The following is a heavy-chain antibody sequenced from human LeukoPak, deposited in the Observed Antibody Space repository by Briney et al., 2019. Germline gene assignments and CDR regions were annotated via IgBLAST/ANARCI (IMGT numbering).Heavy chain of an antibody. Sequence: VASVKVSCKASGGTFSSYAISWVRQAPGQGLEWMGGIIPNFGTANYAQKFQGRVTITADESTSTAYMELSSLRSEDTAVYYCAIWTTVTTFYYYYGMDVWGQGTTVTVSS. CDR1: GGTFSSYA. D-gene: IGHD4-17*01. J-gene: IGHJ6*02. CDR3: AIWTTVTTFYYYYGMDV. CDR2: IIPNFGTA. V-gene: IGHV1-69*13.